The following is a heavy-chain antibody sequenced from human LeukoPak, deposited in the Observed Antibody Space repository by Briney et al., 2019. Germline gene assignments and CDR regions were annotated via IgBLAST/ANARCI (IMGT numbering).Heavy chain of an antibody. CDR1: GFTFNTYA. CDR2: IKEDDSEI. V-gene: IGHV3-7*01. J-gene: IGHJ4*02. CDR3: ARLRSLDQ. D-gene: IGHD5-24*01. Sequence: GGSLRLSCATSGFTFNTYAIHWVRQAPGKGLEWVANIKEDDSEIYYVDSVNGRFTISRDNAKNSLYLQMSSLRVEDTAVYYCARLRSLDQWGQGTLVTVSS.